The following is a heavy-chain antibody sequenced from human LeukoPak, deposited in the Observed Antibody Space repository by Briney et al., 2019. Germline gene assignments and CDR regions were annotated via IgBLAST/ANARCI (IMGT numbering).Heavy chain of an antibody. CDR2: ISNDGSNK. CDR1: GFTFNNYG. J-gene: IGHJ4*02. D-gene: IGHD3-22*01. Sequence: PGGSLRLSCAVSGFTFNNYGMHWVRQVPGKGLEWVAVISNDGSNKYYADSVKGRFTISRDNSKNTLYLQMNSLRAEDTAVYYCARGGEYFDSNDYIKTFDYWGQGTLVTVSS. CDR3: ARGGEYFDSNDYIKTFDY. V-gene: IGHV3-30*03.